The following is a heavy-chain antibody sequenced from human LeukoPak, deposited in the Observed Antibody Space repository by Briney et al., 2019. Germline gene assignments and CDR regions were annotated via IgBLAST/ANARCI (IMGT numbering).Heavy chain of an antibody. D-gene: IGHD3-10*01. CDR3: AGQNLLFGELLS. CDR2: IYYSGST. V-gene: IGHV4-59*08. J-gene: IGHJ5*02. Sequence: SETLSLTCTVSGGSIGSYYWSWIRQPPGKGLEWIGYIYYSGSTNYNPSLKSRVTISVDTSKNQFSLKLSSVTAADTAVYYCAGQNLLFGELLSWGQGTLVTVSS. CDR1: GGSIGSYY.